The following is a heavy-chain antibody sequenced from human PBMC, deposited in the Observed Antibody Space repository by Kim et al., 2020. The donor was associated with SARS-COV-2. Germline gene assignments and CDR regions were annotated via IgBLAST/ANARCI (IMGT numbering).Heavy chain of an antibody. Sequence: GGSLRLSCAASGFTFSSYEMNWVRQAPGKGLEWVSYISSSGSTIYYADSVKGRFTISRDNAKNSLYLQMNSLRAEDTAVYYCAREGGGYSSSWYPSAEGGHWGQGTLVTVSS. CDR2: ISSSGSTI. D-gene: IGHD6-13*01. CDR1: GFTFSSYE. V-gene: IGHV3-48*03. CDR3: AREGGGYSSSWYPSAEGGH. J-gene: IGHJ4*02.